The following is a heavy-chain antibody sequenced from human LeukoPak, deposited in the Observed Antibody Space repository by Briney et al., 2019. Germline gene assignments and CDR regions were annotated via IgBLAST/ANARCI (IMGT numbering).Heavy chain of an antibody. J-gene: IGHJ4*02. CDR1: GFTFSSFA. V-gene: IGHV3-23*01. CDR3: AKHRSGIAASGSNY. D-gene: IGHD6-13*01. CDR2: ISGSGGESGGGT. Sequence: GSLRLSCAASGFTFSSFAMSWVRQAPGKGLEWVSVSVISGSGGESGGGTYYADSVKGRFTISRDDSNNTLYVQMNNLKVEDTAVYYCAKHRSGIAASGSNYWGQGTLVSVSS.